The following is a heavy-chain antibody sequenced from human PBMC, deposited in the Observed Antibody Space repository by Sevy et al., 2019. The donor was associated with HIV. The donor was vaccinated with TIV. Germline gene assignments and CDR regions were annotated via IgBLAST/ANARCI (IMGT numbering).Heavy chain of an antibody. CDR2: ISSDGSNK. Sequence: GGSLRLSCAASGFTFNTYTMHWVRQAPGKGLEWVAVISSDGSNKYYADSVKGRFTISRDNSKNTLYLQMNSLRAEDTAVYYCARGGGHGDYKFMHFWGQGTLVTVSS. V-gene: IGHV3-30-3*01. D-gene: IGHD4-17*01. J-gene: IGHJ4*02. CDR3: ARGGGHGDYKFMHF. CDR1: GFTFNTYT.